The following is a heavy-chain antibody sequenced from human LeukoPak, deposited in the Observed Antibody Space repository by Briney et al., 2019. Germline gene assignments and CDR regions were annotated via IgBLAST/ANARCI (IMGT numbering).Heavy chain of an antibody. J-gene: IGHJ4*02. Sequence: ASVKVSCKASGYTFTSYYMHWVRQAPGQGLEWMGRIDPNTGGTKSAKNFQGRVTMTRDTSISTAYMALSGLRSDDTAVYYCASLYDIVGTTVDYWGQGTLVTVSS. CDR2: IDPNTGGT. CDR3: ASLYDIVGTTVDY. D-gene: IGHD1-26*01. CDR1: GYTFTSYY. V-gene: IGHV1-2*06.